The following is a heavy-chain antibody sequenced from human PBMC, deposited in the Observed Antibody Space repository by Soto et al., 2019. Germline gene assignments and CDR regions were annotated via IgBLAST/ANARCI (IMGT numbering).Heavy chain of an antibody. CDR2: IIPIFGTA. J-gene: IGHJ5*02. Sequence: SVKVSCKASGGTFSSYAISWVRQAPGQGLEWMGGIIPIFGTANYAQKFQGRVTITADESTSTAYMELSSLRSEDTAVYYCARDHVIDDCSGGSCYSFWAPAWFDPWGQGTLVTVSS. CDR1: GGTFSSYA. V-gene: IGHV1-69*13. CDR3: ARDHVIDDCSGGSCYSFWAPAWFDP. D-gene: IGHD2-15*01.